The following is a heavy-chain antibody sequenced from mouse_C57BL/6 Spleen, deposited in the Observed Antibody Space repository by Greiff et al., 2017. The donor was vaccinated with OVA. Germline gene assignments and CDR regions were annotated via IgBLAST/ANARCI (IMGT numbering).Heavy chain of an antibody. CDR2: ISSGGSYT. CDR1: GFTFSSYG. D-gene: IGHD1-1*01. CDR3: ARQSHGSRGTGFDY. Sequence: EVNVVESGGDLVKPGGSLKLSCAASGFTFSSYGMSWVRQTPDKRLEWVATISSGGSYTYYPDSVKGRFTISRDNAKNTLYLQMSSLKSEDTAMYYCARQSHGSRGTGFDYWGQGTTLTVSS. J-gene: IGHJ2*01. V-gene: IGHV5-6*01.